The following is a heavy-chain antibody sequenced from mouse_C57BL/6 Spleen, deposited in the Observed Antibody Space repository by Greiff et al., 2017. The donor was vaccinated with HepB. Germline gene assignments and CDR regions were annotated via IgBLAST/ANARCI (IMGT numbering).Heavy chain of an antibody. CDR3: ARSIIYDGYPWYFDV. Sequence: QVQLQQPGTELVKPGASVKLSCKASGYTFTSYWMHWVKQRPGQGLEWIGNINPSNGGTNYNEKLKSKATLTVDKSSSTAYMQLSSLTSEDSAVYYCARSIIYDGYPWYFDVWGTGTTVTVSS. V-gene: IGHV1-53*01. J-gene: IGHJ1*03. D-gene: IGHD2-3*01. CDR1: GYTFTSYW. CDR2: INPSNGGT.